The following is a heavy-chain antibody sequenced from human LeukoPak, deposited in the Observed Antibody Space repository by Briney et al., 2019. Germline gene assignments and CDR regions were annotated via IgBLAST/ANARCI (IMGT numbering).Heavy chain of an antibody. CDR1: GFTFSSYS. Sequence: GGSPRLSCAASGFTFSSYSMSWVRQAPGKGLEWVSGINWNGGSTGYADSVKGRFTIARDNAKNSLYLQMNSLRAEDTALYYCARGGCSSTSCYVSDYWGQGTLVTVSS. CDR2: INWNGGST. J-gene: IGHJ4*02. D-gene: IGHD2-2*01. CDR3: ARGGCSSTSCYVSDY. V-gene: IGHV3-20*04.